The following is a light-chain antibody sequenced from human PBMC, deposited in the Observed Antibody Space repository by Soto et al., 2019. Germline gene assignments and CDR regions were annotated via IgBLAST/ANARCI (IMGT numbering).Light chain of an antibody. Sequence: TQSPAVLSVSPGETATLSCKASRPIANKLAWYQQSPGQTPGLLIYGPSTRASGVPDRFSGSGSATDFTLTITSPQAEYFATYCCQQYYSWPPNPFGQPTNFDIK. CDR3: QQYYSWPPNP. J-gene: IGKJ2*01. CDR1: RPIANK. V-gene: IGKV3D-15*01. CDR2: GPS.